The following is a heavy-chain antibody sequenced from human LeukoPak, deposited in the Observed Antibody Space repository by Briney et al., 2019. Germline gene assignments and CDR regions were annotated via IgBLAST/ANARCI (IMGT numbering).Heavy chain of an antibody. D-gene: IGHD5-18*01. CDR3: ARDRGYSPDV. V-gene: IGHV3-74*01. CDR1: GFTFRNYW. Sequence: GGSLRLSCAASGFTFRNYWMHWVRQVPGKGLVWVSHLNGDGTSITYADSVKGRFTISRDNAKSTLYLQMNSLRAEDTAVYYCARDRGYSPDVWGQGTTVTVSS. J-gene: IGHJ6*02. CDR2: LNGDGTSI.